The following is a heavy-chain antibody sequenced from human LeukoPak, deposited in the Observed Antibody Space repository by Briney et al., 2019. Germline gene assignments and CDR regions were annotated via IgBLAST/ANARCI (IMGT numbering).Heavy chain of an antibody. Sequence: GGSLRLSCAASGFSFGSSWMSGVGQAPGKGREWMARIKPDGTEKSYVASVEGRFTISRDNAKNSLYLQMNSLRNEDTALYYCARDWSWDAHDYWGRGTLITVSS. CDR3: ARDWSWDAHDY. CDR2: IKPDGTEK. V-gene: IGHV3-7*01. J-gene: IGHJ4*02. D-gene: IGHD1-26*01. CDR1: GFSFGSSW.